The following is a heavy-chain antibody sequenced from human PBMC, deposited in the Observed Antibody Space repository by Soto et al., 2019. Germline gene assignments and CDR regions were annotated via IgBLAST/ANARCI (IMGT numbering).Heavy chain of an antibody. D-gene: IGHD5-18*01. V-gene: IGHV4-39*01. CDR1: GDSISTSYYY. CDR3: ARLGTGIVDTAMVFDY. J-gene: IGHJ4*02. CDR2: IYYTGST. Sequence: TLSLTCSVSGDSISTSYYYWGWVRQSPGKGLEWIGSIYYTGSTSYNPSLESRVSISVDTSKNQFSLRLSSVTAADTAVYYCARLGTGIVDTAMVFDYWGQGTLVTVSS.